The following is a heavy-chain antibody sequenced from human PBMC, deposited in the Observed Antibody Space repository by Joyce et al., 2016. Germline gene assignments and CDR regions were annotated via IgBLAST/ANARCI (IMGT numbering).Heavy chain of an antibody. CDR1: GFMFSTSC. CDR2: ISGDRRFI. CDR3: ARGGLVYDYSMDV. D-gene: IGHD2-21*01. J-gene: IGHJ6*02. V-gene: IGHV3-21*02. Sequence: EVQLVESGGGLVKPGGSLKISCAASGFMFSTSCMSWFRQGPGKGLEGVSAISGDRRFIFHADSVRGRFTVSRDNAENSLYLQMKSLRVEDTAVYFCARGGLVYDYSMDVWGQGTTVIVSS.